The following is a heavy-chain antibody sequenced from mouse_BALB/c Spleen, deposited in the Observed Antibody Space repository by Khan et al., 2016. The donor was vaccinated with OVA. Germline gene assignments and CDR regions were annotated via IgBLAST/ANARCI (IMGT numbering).Heavy chain of an antibody. J-gene: IGHJ2*01. Sequence: VQLQQPGAELAKPGASVQMSCKASGYTFTTYWMHWVKQRPGQGLEWIGYINPTSGYTDYSQNFKDKATLSEDKSSSTAYMQLSRLTSEDSAVYYCTRDRIDYRGQGTTLTVSS. CDR1: GYTFTTYW. V-gene: IGHV1-7*01. CDR3: TRDRIDY. CDR2: INPTSGYT.